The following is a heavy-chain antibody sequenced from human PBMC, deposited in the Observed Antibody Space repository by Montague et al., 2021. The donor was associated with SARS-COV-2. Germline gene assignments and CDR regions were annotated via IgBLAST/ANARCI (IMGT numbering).Heavy chain of an antibody. D-gene: IGHD3-10*01. CDR3: ARDIGSAGIYYYYGMDV. J-gene: IGHJ6*02. CDR2: TYYRTKRFY. CDR1: GDSVSVNGGA. Sequence: CAISGDSVSVNGGASNWITQSPSTGLEFLGRTYYRTKRFYDYAXXXKXXXTIKPDTSKNQFSLQLNSVTPEDTDVYYCARDIGSAGIYYYYGMDVWGQGTKVTVSS. V-gene: IGHV6-1*01.